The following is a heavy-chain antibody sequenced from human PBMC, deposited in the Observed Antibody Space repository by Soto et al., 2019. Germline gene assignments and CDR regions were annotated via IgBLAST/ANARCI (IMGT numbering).Heavy chain of an antibody. J-gene: IGHJ4*02. D-gene: IGHD3-10*01. CDR2: IKTDGSSP. V-gene: IGHV3-74*01. CDR3: ARDRIAGSGSCDN. Sequence: GGSLRVSCAASAFTFNNYWMHWVRQAPGKGLVWVSRIKTDGSSPNYADSVEGRFTISSDNAKNTLYLQMNSLRVEDTAVYYCARDRIAGSGSCDNLGQGTLVTVSS. CDR1: AFTFNNYW.